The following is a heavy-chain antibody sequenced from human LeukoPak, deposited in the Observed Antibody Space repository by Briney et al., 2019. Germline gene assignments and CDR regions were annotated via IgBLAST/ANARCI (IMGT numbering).Heavy chain of an antibody. V-gene: IGHV3-7*01. Sequence: GGSLRLSCAASRFTSSSYWMSWVRQAPGKGLEWVANIKQDGSEKYYVDSVKGRFTISRDNAKSSLYLQMNSLRAEDTAVYYCARDSGLVVTRNYFDYWGQGTLVTVSS. CDR3: ARDSGLVVTRNYFDY. CDR1: RFTSSSYW. D-gene: IGHD3-22*01. J-gene: IGHJ4*02. CDR2: IKQDGSEK.